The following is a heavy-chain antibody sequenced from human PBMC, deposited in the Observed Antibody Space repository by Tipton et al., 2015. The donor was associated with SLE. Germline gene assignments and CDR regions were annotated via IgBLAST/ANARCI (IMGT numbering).Heavy chain of an antibody. CDR2: IYSTGST. CDR1: GSSITSGGYY. D-gene: IGHD4-23*01. Sequence: TLSLTCTVSGSSITSGGYYWNWIRQPPGKALEWIGRIYSTGSTHYNPSFHTRVTISVDTSKNQFSLKLSSVTAADTAVYYCARHGNPDYWRQGTLVTVSS. CDR3: ARHGNPDY. J-gene: IGHJ4*02. V-gene: IGHV4-61*02.